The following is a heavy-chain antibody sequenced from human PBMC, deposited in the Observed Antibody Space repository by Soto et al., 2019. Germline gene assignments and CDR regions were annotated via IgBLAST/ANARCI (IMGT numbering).Heavy chain of an antibody. D-gene: IGHD3-10*01. CDR2: IYYSGST. V-gene: IGHV4-31*03. CDR1: GGSISSGGYY. Sequence: QVQLQESGPGLVKPSQTLSLTCTVSGGSISSGGYYWSWIRQHPGKGLEWIGYIYYSGSTYYNPSLKSRVTISVDTSKNQFSLKLSSVTAADTAVYYCAREVEGETMVSWFDPWGQGTLVTVSS. CDR3: AREVEGETMVSWFDP. J-gene: IGHJ5*02.